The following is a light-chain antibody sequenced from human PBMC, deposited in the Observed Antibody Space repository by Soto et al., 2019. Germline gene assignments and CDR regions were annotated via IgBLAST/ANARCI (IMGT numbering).Light chain of an antibody. CDR1: SGDVGAYNY. Sequence: QSVLTQPPSASGSPGQSVTISCTGTSGDVGAYNYVSWYQQHPGKAPQLMIYEVSKRPSGVPDRFSGSKSGNTASLTVSGLQAEDEADYYCSSYAGSNNVVFGGGTKLTVL. CDR3: SSYAGSNNVV. V-gene: IGLV2-8*01. J-gene: IGLJ2*01. CDR2: EVS.